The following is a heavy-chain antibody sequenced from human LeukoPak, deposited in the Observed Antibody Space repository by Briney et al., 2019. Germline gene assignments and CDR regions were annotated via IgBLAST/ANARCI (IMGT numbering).Heavy chain of an antibody. CDR3: ARDLRAGKEYFQH. CDR2: IYYSGST. D-gene: IGHD6-19*01. J-gene: IGHJ1*01. V-gene: IGHV4-31*03. Sequence: SETLPLTCTVSGGSISSGGYYWSWIRQHPGTGLEWIGYIYYSGSTYYNPSLKSRVTISVDTSKNQFSLKLSSVTAADTAVYYCARDLRAGKEYFQHWGQGTLVTVSS. CDR1: GGSISSGGYY.